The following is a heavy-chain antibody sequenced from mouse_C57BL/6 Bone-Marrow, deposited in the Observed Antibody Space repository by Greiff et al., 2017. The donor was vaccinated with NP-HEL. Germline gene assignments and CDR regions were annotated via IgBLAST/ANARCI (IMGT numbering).Heavy chain of an antibody. CDR3: AREKVNYYVSSLYAMDF. CDR2: INPYNGGT. CDR1: GYTFTDYY. Sequence: VQLQQSGPVLVKPGASVKMSCKASGYTFTDYYMNWVKQSHGKSLEWIGVINPYNGGTSYNQKFTGKATLTVDKSSSTAYMELNSLTSEESAVYYCAREKVNYYVSSLYAMDFWGQGTSVTVSS. J-gene: IGHJ4*01. D-gene: IGHD1-1*01. V-gene: IGHV1-19*01.